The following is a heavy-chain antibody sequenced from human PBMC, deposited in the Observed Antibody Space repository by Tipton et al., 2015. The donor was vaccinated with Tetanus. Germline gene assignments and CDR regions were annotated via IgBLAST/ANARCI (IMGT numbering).Heavy chain of an antibody. CDR1: GFTFNGYG. Sequence: SLRLSCAASGFTFNGYGMHWVRQAPGKGLEWLALVWYDGSRQYYADSVKGRFTISRDNSKNTLYLQMNSLRAEDTAVYYWAREADCSGGSCFSGDCDNRGQGTQVTVSS. CDR2: VWYDGSRQ. V-gene: IGHV3-33*01. D-gene: IGHD2-15*01. J-gene: IGHJ4*02. CDR3: AREADCSGGSCFSGDCDN.